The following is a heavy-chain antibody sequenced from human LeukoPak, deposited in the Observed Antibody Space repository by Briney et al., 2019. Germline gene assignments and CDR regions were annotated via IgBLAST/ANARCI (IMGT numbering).Heavy chain of an antibody. CDR1: GFIFSSYW. V-gene: IGHV3-74*01. D-gene: IGHD1-26*01. CDR3: ARDKIVGATNFDY. Sequence: GGSLRLSCAASGFIFSSYWMHWVRQAPGKGLVWVSRINSDGSSTSYADSVKGRFTISRDNAKSSLYLQMNSLRAEDTAIYYCARDKIVGATNFDYWGQGTLVTVSS. CDR2: INSDGSST. J-gene: IGHJ4*02.